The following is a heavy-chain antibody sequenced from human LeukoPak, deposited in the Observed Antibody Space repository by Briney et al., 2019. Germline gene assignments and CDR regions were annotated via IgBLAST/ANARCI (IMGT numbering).Heavy chain of an antibody. CDR2: IYYSGST. V-gene: IGHV4-59*08. D-gene: IGHD3-3*01. J-gene: IGHJ4*02. CDR3: ARHRARGDVWSGYPQYYFDY. CDR1: GGSISGYY. Sequence: PSETLSLTCTVSGGSISGYYCSWIRQPPGKGLEWIGYIYYSGSTNYNPSLKSRVTISVDTSKNQFSLKLSSVTAADTAVYYCARHRARGDVWSGYPQYYFDYWGQGTLVTVSS.